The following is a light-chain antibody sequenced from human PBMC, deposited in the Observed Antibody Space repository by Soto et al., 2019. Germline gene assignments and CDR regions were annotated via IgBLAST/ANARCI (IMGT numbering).Light chain of an antibody. CDR2: DAS. CDR3: EQYDDLPFT. J-gene: IGKJ3*01. Sequence: DIQMTQSPSSLSASVGDRVTITCQASQDISKYLNWYQQKPGKAPKLLIYDASNFETGVASRFSGSGSGTDFTFTISSVQPEDIGTYYCEQYDDLPFTFGPGTEVDIK. CDR1: QDISKY. V-gene: IGKV1-33*01.